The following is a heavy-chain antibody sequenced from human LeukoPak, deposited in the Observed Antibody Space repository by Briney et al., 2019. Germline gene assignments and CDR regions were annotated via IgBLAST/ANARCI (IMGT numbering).Heavy chain of an antibody. CDR2: INHSGST. CDR1: GGSFSGYY. V-gene: IGHV4-34*01. CDR3: ARGLKRNYDSSGYYIKRHYYYYGMDV. Sequence: SETLSLTCAVYGGSFSGYYWRWIRQPPGKGLEWIGEINHSGSTNYNPSLKSRVTISVDTSKNQFSLKLSSVTAADTAVYYCARGLKRNYDSSGYYIKRHYYYYGMDVWGQGTTVTVSS. J-gene: IGHJ6*02. D-gene: IGHD3-22*01.